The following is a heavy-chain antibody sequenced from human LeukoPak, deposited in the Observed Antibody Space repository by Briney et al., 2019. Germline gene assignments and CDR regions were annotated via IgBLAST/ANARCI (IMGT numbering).Heavy chain of an antibody. CDR1: GFTFSASA. CDR3: AETYYTVGGCFDH. J-gene: IGHJ4*02. V-gene: IGHV3-23*01. CDR2: ISGGGST. D-gene: IGHD3-3*01. Sequence: GGSLRLSCAASGFTFSASALSWVRQAPGKGLEWVSSISGGGSTYYADSVKGRFTISRDNSKNTLYLQMNSLRVEDTALYFCAETYYTVGGCFDHWGQGTLVTVSS.